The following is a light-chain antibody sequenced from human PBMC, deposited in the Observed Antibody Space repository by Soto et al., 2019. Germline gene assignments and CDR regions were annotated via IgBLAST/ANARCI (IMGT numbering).Light chain of an antibody. CDR1: SSW. V-gene: IGKV1-5*01. Sequence: SSWLSWYQQKPGKAPKLLIYDASSWESAVPSEFRGSGSGVELFLLIRSLEHADSVPYYWEQYNSYWRLGEGTKVDIK. J-gene: IGKJ1*01. CDR3: EQYNSYWR. CDR2: DAS.